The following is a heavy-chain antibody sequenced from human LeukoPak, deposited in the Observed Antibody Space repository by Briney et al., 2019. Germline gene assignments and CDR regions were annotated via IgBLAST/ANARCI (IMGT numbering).Heavy chain of an antibody. CDR1: GGSFSGYY. J-gene: IGHJ5*02. D-gene: IGHD3/OR15-3a*01. CDR2: INHSGST. CDR3: ARGTPLDLSGCLFDP. Sequence: SETLSLTCAVYGGSFSGYYWSWIRQPPGKGLEWIGEINHSGSTNYNPSLKSRVTISVDTSKNQFSLKLSSVTAADTAVYYCARGTPLDLSGCLFDPWGQGTLVTVSS. V-gene: IGHV4-34*01.